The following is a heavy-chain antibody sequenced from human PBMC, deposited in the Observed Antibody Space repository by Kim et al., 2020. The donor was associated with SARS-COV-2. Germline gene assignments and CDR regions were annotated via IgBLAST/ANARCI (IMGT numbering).Heavy chain of an antibody. V-gene: IGHV3-7*03. CDR3: ARDPHLVLRYFDWPPTP. Sequence: GGSLRISCAASGFTFSSYWMSWVRQAPGKGLEWVANIKQDGSEKYYVDSVKGRFTISRDNAKNSLYLQMNSLRAEDTAVYYCARDPHLVLRYFDWPPTPWGQGTLVTVSS. J-gene: IGHJ5*02. CDR2: IKQDGSEK. D-gene: IGHD3-9*01. CDR1: GFTFSSYW.